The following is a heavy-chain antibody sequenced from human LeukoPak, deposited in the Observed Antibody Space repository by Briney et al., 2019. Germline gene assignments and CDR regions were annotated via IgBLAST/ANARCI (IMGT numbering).Heavy chain of an antibody. CDR3: AREIQFWGSNYAEFDY. V-gene: IGHV1-46*01. CDR1: GYTFTSYY. D-gene: IGHD4-11*01. CDR2: INPSGGST. J-gene: IGHJ4*02. Sequence: EASVKVSCKASGYTFTSYYMHWVRQAPGQGLEWMGIINPSGGSTSYAQKFQGRVTMTRDTSTSTVYMELSSLRSEDTAVYYCAREIQFWGSNYAEFDYWGQGTLVTVSS.